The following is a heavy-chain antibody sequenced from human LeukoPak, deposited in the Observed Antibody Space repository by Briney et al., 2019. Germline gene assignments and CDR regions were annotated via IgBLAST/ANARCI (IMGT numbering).Heavy chain of an antibody. CDR1: GFTFSTYS. D-gene: IGHD5-24*01. J-gene: IGHJ6*03. CDR2: ISSSSIYI. CDR3: AREFTRDGYNSYMDV. V-gene: IGHV3-21*01. Sequence: GGSLRLSCAASGFTFSTYSMNWVRQAPGKGLEWVSSISSSSIYIYYADSVKGRFTISRDNAKSSLYLQMNSLRAEDTAVYYCAREFTRDGYNSYMDVWGRGATVTVSS.